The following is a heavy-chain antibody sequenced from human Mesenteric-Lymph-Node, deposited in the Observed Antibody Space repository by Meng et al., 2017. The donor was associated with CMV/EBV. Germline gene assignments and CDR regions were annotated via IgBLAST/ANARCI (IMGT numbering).Heavy chain of an antibody. J-gene: IGHJ4*02. D-gene: IGHD3-3*01. CDR2: INPSSGST. CDR1: GYTFTSYY. CDR3: AREPFRSGPVDY. V-gene: IGHV1-46*01. Sequence: CKASGYTFTSYYMHWVRQAPGQGLEWMGIINPSSGSTSYAQKFQGRVTMTRDTSTSTVYMELSSLRSEDTAVYYCAREPFRSGPVDYWGQGTLVTVST.